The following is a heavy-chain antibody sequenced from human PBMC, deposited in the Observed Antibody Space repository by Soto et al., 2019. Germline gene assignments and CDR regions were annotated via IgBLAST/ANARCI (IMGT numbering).Heavy chain of an antibody. D-gene: IGHD4-17*01. Sequence: QVQLQQWGAGLLKPSETLSLTCAVYGGSFSGYYWSWIRQPPGKGLEWIGEINHSGSTNYNPSLKRRATISVDTSKNQFSLKLSSVTAADTAVYYCARGCTATTVTTSDYFDYWGQGTLVTVSS. CDR3: ARGCTATTVTTSDYFDY. CDR1: GGSFSGYY. J-gene: IGHJ4*02. V-gene: IGHV4-34*01. CDR2: INHSGST.